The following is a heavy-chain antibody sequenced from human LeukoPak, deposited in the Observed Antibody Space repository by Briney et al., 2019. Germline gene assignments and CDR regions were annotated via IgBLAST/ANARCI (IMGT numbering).Heavy chain of an antibody. CDR3: AKVSRITMIVVVIPPNYYFDY. Sequence: GGSLRLSCAASGFTFSSYAMSWVRQAPGKGLEWVPAISGSGGSTYYADSVKGRFTISRDNSKNTLYLQMSSLRAEDTAVYYCAKVSRITMIVVVIPPNYYFDYWGQGTLVTVSS. CDR1: GFTFSSYA. D-gene: IGHD3-22*01. CDR2: ISGSGGST. J-gene: IGHJ4*02. V-gene: IGHV3-23*01.